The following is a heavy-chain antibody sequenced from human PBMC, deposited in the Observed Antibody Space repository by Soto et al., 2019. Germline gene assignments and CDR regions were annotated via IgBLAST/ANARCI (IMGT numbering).Heavy chain of an antibody. Sequence: ASVKVSCKASGYTFTSYGISWVRQAPGQGLEWMGWISAYNGNTNYAQKLQGRVTMTTDTSTSTAYMELRSLRSDDTAVYSCAGAGAYYYDSSGYYHPSGDYWGQGTLVTVSS. J-gene: IGHJ4*02. CDR3: AGAGAYYYDSSGYYHPSGDY. CDR1: GYTFTSYG. V-gene: IGHV1-18*01. D-gene: IGHD3-22*01. CDR2: ISAYNGNT.